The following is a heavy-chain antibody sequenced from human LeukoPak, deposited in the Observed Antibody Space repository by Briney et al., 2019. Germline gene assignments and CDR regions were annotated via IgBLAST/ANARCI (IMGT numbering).Heavy chain of an antibody. V-gene: IGHV3-23*01. Sequence: GGSLRLSCVGSGFTFRSHAMSWVRQAPEKGLEFVSGIYENGGTTYYADSVKGRFSISRDNSKNTLYLQMNSLRVEDTAVYYCAKEIVPPSGYYFDYWGQGTLVTVSS. D-gene: IGHD6-6*01. J-gene: IGHJ4*02. CDR1: GFTFRSHA. CDR2: IYENGGTT. CDR3: AKEIVPPSGYYFDY.